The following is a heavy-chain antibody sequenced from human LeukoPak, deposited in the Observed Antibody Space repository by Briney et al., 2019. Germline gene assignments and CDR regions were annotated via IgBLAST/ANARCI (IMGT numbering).Heavy chain of an antibody. D-gene: IGHD6-13*01. J-gene: IGHJ6*03. CDR2: IYTSGST. CDR1: GGSISSGSYY. CDR3: ARETAAAEDYMDV. V-gene: IGHV4-61*02. Sequence: SETLSLTCTVSGGSISSGSYYWSWIRQPAGKGLEWIGRIYTSGSTNYNPSLKSRVTISVDTSKNQFSLKLSSVTAADTAVYYCARETAAAEDYMDVWGKGTTVTVSS.